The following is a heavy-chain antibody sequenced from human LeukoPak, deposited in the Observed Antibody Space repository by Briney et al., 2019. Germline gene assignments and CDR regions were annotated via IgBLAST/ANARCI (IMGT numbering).Heavy chain of an antibody. CDR1: GFTFSSYA. CDR3: ATRYGSGSDY. CDR2: ISYDGSNK. V-gene: IGHV3-30*04. J-gene: IGHJ4*02. D-gene: IGHD3-10*01. Sequence: PGGSLRLSCAASGFTFSSYAMHWVRQAPGKGLEWVAVISYDGSNKYYADSVKGRFTISRDNSKNTLYLQMNSLRAEDTAVYYCATRYGSGSDYWGQGTLVTVSS.